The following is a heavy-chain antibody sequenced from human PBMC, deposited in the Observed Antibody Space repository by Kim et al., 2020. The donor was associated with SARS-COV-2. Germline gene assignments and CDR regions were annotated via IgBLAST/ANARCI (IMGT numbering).Heavy chain of an antibody. CDR3: AKVPKRPGDHIHWYFDL. Sequence: GGSLRLSCAASGFTFSSYAMSWVRQAPGKGLEWVSAISGSGGSTYYADSVKGRFTISRDNSKNTLYLQMNSLRAEDTAVYYCAKVPKRPGDHIHWYFDLWGRGTLVTVSS. D-gene: IGHD2-21*02. CDR1: GFTFSSYA. CDR2: ISGSGGST. V-gene: IGHV3-23*01. J-gene: IGHJ2*01.